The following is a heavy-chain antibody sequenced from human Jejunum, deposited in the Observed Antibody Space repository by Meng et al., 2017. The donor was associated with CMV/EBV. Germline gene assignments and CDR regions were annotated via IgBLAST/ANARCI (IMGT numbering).Heavy chain of an antibody. D-gene: IGHD2-15*01. J-gene: IGHJ6*02. CDR3: VRDWFSGYCTGSSCPGVYYGMDV. CDR2: IKQDGSET. Sequence: SWVRQAPGKGLEWVANIKQDGSETYYVDSVKGRFTVSRDNAKNSVYLQMNSLRAEDTAVYYCVRDWFSGYCTGSSCPGVYYGMDVWGQGTTVTVSS. V-gene: IGHV3-7*01.